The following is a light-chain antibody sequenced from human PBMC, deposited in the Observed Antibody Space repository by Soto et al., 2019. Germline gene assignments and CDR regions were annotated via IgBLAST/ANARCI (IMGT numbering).Light chain of an antibody. CDR1: QRISNSY. J-gene: IGKJ5*01. CDR3: QQHASSPIT. Sequence: ESVVTQSPFTVSLSPGERATLSCRASQRISNSYLAWYQQKPGQAPRLLLYDASSRATGIPDRVSGSGSGTDFTLTISRLEPEDFAVYYCQQHASSPITSGHGTRLEI. V-gene: IGKV3-20*01. CDR2: DAS.